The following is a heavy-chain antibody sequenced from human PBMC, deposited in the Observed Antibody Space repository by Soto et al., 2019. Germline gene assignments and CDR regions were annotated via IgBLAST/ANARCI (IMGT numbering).Heavy chain of an antibody. CDR2: IRSKAYGGTA. J-gene: IGHJ3*01. D-gene: IGHD3-10*01. CDR3: TRDQPITP. CDR1: GFTFSRCD. V-gene: IGHV3-49*04. Sequence: GGSLRLSCATSGFTFSRCDMNWVRQAPGKGLEWVGFIRSKAYGGTAEYAASVKGRFTISRDDSKSIAYLQMNSLKTEDTAVYYRTRDQPITPWGQGTMVTVSS.